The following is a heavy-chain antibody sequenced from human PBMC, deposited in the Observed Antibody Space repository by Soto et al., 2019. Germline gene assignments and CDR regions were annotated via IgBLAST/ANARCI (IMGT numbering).Heavy chain of an antibody. CDR1: GFTFDDYA. D-gene: IGHD6-19*01. V-gene: IGHV3-9*01. CDR2: ISWNSGSI. Sequence: EVQLVESGGGLVQPGRSLRVSCAASGFTFDDYAMHWVRQAPGKDLEWVSGISWNSGSIGYADSVKGRFTISRDNAKNSLYLQMNSLRAEDTALYYCAKGESSAVAGNCYFDYWGQGTLVTVSS. CDR3: AKGESSAVAGNCYFDY. J-gene: IGHJ4*02.